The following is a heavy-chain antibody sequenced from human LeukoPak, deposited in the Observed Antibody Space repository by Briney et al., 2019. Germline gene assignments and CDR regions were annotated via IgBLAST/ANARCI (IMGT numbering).Heavy chain of an antibody. CDR1: GVTFRIYG. Sequence: PGGSLRLSCAASGVTFRIYGMSWVRQAPGEGLEWVSGISGSGGTTNYAESVKGRFTISRDNSKNTLYLQMSSLRAEDTAVYYCAKAGADRVLRHFDWSAWEWGQGILVTVSS. J-gene: IGHJ4*02. CDR3: AKAGADRVLRHFDWSAWE. CDR2: ISGSGGTT. D-gene: IGHD3-9*01. V-gene: IGHV3-23*01.